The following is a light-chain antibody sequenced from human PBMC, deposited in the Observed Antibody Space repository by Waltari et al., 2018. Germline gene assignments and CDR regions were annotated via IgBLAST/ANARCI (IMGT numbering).Light chain of an antibody. J-gene: IGKJ4*01. V-gene: IGKV4-1*01. Sequence: DIVMTQSPDSLALSLGERAPISCKSSQSVLHAPNNRNYLAWYHQRPGQSPKLLISWASTRQSGVPDRFSGSGSAADFTLTITSLQAEDVATYYCQQYYSTPLTFGGGTKVAIK. CDR2: WAS. CDR1: QSVLHAPNNRNY. CDR3: QQYYSTPLT.